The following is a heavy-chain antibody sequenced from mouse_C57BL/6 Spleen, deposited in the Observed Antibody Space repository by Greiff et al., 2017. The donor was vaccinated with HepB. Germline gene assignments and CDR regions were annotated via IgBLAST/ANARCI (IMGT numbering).Heavy chain of an antibody. D-gene: IGHD3-3*01. V-gene: IGHV1-50*01. CDR1: GYTFTSYW. J-gene: IGHJ4*01. Sequence: VQLQQPGAELVKPGASVKLSCKASGYTFTSYWMQWVKQRPGQGLEWTGEIDPSDSYTNYNQKFQGKATLTVDTSSSTAYMQLSSLTSEDSAVYYGAREGMDYWGQGTSVTVSS. CDR3: AREGMDY. CDR2: IDPSDSYT.